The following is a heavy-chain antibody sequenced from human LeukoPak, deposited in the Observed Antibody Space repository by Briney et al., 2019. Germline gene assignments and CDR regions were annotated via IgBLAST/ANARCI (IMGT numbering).Heavy chain of an antibody. CDR3: AKDRRGCSSTSCYYQFDY. V-gene: IGHV3-23*01. CDR2: ISDSGGST. CDR1: GFTLSSYA. J-gene: IGHJ4*02. D-gene: IGHD2-2*01. Sequence: GGSLRLPCAASGFTLSSYAMSWVRQAPGKGLEWVSAISDSGGSTYYADSVKGRFTISRDNSKNTVYLQMNSLRAEDTAVYYCAKDRRGCSSTSCYYQFDYWGQGTLVTVSS.